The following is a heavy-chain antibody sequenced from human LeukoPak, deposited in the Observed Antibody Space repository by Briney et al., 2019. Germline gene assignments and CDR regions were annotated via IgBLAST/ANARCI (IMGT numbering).Heavy chain of an antibody. CDR1: GYTFTSYD. V-gene: IGHV1-8*03. J-gene: IGHJ4*02. D-gene: IGHD1-26*01. CDR2: MNPNSGST. Sequence: ASVKVSCKAPGYTFTSYDINWVRQATGQGLEWMGWMNPNSGSTGYAQKFQGRVTITRNTSISTAYMELSGLRSEDTAVYYCARSIVGVRKRNDYWGQGTLVTVSS. CDR3: ARSIVGVRKRNDY.